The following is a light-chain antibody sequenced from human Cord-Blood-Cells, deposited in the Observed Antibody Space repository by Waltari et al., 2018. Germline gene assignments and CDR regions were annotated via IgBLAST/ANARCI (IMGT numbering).Light chain of an antibody. Sequence: EIVMTQSPATLSVSPGERATLPCRALQSVSSNLAWYQQKPGQAPRLLIYGAATSATGIPARFSGSGSGTEFTLTISSLQSEDFAFYYCQQYNNWPPYTFGQGTKLEIK. CDR3: QQYNNWPPYT. J-gene: IGKJ2*01. CDR2: GAA. V-gene: IGKV3-15*01. CDR1: QSVSSN.